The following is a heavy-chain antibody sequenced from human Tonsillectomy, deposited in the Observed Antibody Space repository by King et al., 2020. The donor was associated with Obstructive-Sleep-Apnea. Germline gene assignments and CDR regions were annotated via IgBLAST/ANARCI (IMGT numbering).Heavy chain of an antibody. CDR1: GGSISSYY. CDR2: ISYSGST. V-gene: IGHV4-59*08. Sequence: VQLQESGPGLVKPSETLSLTCTVSGGSISSYYWSWIRQPPGKGLEYIGHISYSGSTNSHPSLKSRVTISVDTSRNQFSLKLSSLTAADTAVYYCARHDYTSGYFGVFDYWGQGTLVTVSS. D-gene: IGHD3-22*01. CDR3: ARHDYTSGYFGVFDY. J-gene: IGHJ4*02.